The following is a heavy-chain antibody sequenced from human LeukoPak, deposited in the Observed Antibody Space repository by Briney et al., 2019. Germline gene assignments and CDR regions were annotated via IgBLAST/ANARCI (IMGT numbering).Heavy chain of an antibody. CDR1: GFTFSDYY. CDR3: ARRAYSRTWIGSNWFDP. V-gene: IGHV4-34*01. J-gene: IGHJ5*02. Sequence: GSLRLSCAASGFTFSDYYMSWIRQPPGKGLEWIGEINHSGSTNYNPSLKSRVTISVDTSKNQFSLKLSSVTAADTAVYYCARRAYSRTWIGSNWFDPWGQGTQVTVSS. CDR2: INHSGST. D-gene: IGHD6-13*01.